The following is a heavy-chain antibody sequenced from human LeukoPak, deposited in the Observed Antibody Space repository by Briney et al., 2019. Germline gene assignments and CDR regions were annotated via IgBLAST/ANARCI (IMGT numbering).Heavy chain of an antibody. CDR2: INHSGST. J-gene: IGHJ5*02. CDR1: GGSFSGYY. CDR3: ARLLDYYDSSGYYVNWFDP. Sequence: SETLSLTCAVYGGSFSGYYWSWIRQPPGKGLEWIGEINHSGSTNYNPSLRSRVTISVDTSKNQSSLKLSSVTAADTAVYYCARLLDYYDSSGYYVNWFDPWGQGTLVTVSS. D-gene: IGHD3-22*01. V-gene: IGHV4-34*01.